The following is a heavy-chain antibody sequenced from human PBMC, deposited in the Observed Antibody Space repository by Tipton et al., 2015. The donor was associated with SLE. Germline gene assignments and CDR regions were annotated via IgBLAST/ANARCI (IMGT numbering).Heavy chain of an antibody. CDR3: ARRHYSGPFDS. Sequence: LRLSCTVSDGSIGSTNYYWGWIRQPPGKGLEWIGSIFYTGSTYYNPSLKSRVSFSIDTSKHQFSLKLNSVTAADTVVYYCARRHYSGPFDSWGQGTLVTVSS. J-gene: IGHJ4*02. CDR2: IFYTGST. D-gene: IGHD5-12*01. CDR1: DGSIGSTNYY. V-gene: IGHV4-39*07.